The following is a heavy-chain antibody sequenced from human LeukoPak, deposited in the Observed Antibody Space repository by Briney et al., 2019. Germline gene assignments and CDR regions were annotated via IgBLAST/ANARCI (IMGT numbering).Heavy chain of an antibody. D-gene: IGHD3-10*01. CDR3: ARPLLYYYGSETYFWFDL. CDR1: GFTFSMSW. Sequence: GGSLRLSCAASGFTFSMSWMTWVRQAPGKGLEWVASIKQDGSEKYYVDSVKGRFTISRDSAENTVYLQMKSLKGEDTAFYYCARPLLYYYGSETYFWFDLWGQGTLVTVSS. CDR2: IKQDGSEK. V-gene: IGHV3-7*01. J-gene: IGHJ5*02.